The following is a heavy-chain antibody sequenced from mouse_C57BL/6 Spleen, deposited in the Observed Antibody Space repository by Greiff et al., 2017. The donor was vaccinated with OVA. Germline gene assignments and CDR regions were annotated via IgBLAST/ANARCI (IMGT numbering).Heavy chain of an antibody. V-gene: IGHV1-64*01. CDR2: IHPNSGST. CDR1: GYTFTSYW. Sequence: QVQLQQSGAELVKPGASVKLSCKASGYTFTSYWMHWVKQRPGQGLEWIGMIHPNSGSTNYNEKFKSKATLTVDKSSSTAYMQLSSLTSEDSAVYYCARTTGTPYYAMDYWGQGTSGTVSS. J-gene: IGHJ4*01. CDR3: ARTTGTPYYAMDY. D-gene: IGHD4-1*02.